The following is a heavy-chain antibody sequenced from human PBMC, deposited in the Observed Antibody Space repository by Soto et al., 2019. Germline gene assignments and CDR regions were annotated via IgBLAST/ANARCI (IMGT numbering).Heavy chain of an antibody. CDR3: ARGGGNLNWSAP. D-gene: IGHD3-16*01. J-gene: IGHJ5*02. Sequence: EVQLVESGGGLVQPGGSLRLSCAASGFTFSSYSMNWVRQAPGKGLEWVSYISSSSSTIYYADSVKGRSTISRDNAKNSLYLQMTTLRAEDPAVYYCARGGGNLNWSAPWAQGTLVTVPS. CDR2: ISSSSSTI. CDR1: GFTFSSYS. V-gene: IGHV3-48*01.